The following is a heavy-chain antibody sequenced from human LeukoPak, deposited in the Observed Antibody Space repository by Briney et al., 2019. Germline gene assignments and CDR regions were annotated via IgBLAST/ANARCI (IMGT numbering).Heavy chain of an antibody. D-gene: IGHD2-2*01. Sequence: SETLSLTCTVSGGSISSSSYYWGWIRQPPGKGLEWIGSIYYSGSTYYNPSLKSRVTISVDTSKNQFSLKLSSVTAADTAVYYCARDLQYQLLNAFDIWGQGTMVTVSS. V-gene: IGHV4-39*07. CDR1: GGSISSSSYY. J-gene: IGHJ3*02. CDR3: ARDLQYQLLNAFDI. CDR2: IYYSGST.